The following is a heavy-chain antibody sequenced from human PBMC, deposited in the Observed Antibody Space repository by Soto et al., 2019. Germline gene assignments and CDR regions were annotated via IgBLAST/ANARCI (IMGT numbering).Heavy chain of an antibody. D-gene: IGHD3-3*01. V-gene: IGHV3-30*18. CDR1: GFTFSSYG. J-gene: IGHJ4*02. Sequence: GGSLRLSCAASGFTFSSYGMHWVRQAPGKGLEWVAVISYDGSNKYYADSVKGRFTIPRDNSKNTLYLQMNSLRAEDTAVYYCAKDLPLRNWSGYYSADPYWGQGTLVTVSS. CDR3: AKDLPLRNWSGYYSADPY. CDR2: ISYDGSNK.